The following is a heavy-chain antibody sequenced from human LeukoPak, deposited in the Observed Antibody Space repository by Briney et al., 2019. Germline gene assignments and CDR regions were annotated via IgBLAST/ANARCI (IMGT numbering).Heavy chain of an antibody. CDR3: VRAGAGEGYCSSTRCYGHDY. CDR2: INPNSGGT. V-gene: IGHV1-2*02. Sequence: ASVKVSCKASGYTFTGYYMHWVRQAPGQGLEWMGWINPNSGGTNFAQKFQGRVTMTRDTSISAVYMELSRLRSDDTAVYYCVRAGAGEGYCSSTRCYGHDYWGQGTLVTVSS. D-gene: IGHD2-2*01. CDR1: GYTFTGYY. J-gene: IGHJ4*02.